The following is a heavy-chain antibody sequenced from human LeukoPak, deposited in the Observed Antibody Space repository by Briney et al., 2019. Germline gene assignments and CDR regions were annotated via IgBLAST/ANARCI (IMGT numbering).Heavy chain of an antibody. CDR3: AKELAVGATTNY. CDR1: GFTFSNYA. V-gene: IGHV3-23*01. CDR2: INNSGGGT. J-gene: IGHJ4*02. Sequence: AGGSLRLSCVASGFTFSNYAMNWVRQAPGEGLEWVSSINNSGGGTYYADSVKGRFTISRDNSKNTLYLQMNSLRAEDTAVYYCAKELAVGATTNYWGQGTLVTVSS. D-gene: IGHD1-26*01.